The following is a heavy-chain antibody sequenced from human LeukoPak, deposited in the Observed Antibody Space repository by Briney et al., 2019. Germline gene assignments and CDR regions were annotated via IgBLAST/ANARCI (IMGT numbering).Heavy chain of an antibody. J-gene: IGHJ4*02. CDR1: GFTFSSYG. V-gene: IGHV3-23*01. CDR3: AKSHSVAQRGYFDY. D-gene: IGHD2-15*01. CDR2: VSDSGGTT. Sequence: GGSLRLSRAASGFTFSSYGMHWVRQAPGKGLEWVSTVSDSGGTTYYADSVKGRFTISRDNSRNTLYLRMNSLRAEDTAVYYCAKSHSVAQRGYFDYWGQGTLVTVSS.